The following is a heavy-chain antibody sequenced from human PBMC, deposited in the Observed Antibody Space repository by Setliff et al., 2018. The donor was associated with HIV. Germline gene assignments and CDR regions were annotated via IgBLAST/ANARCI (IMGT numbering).Heavy chain of an antibody. D-gene: IGHD3-22*01. J-gene: IGHJ6*03. V-gene: IGHV1-8*01. CDR1: GYTFTNYD. CDR3: ARNPDTSGYLYYYYYMDV. CDR2: MSPKSGYT. Sequence: ASVKVSCKASGYTFTNYDINWVRQAPGHGLEWVGWMSPKSGYTDYAQKFQGRVTIIADKSTSTAYMELSSLRSEDTAVYYCARNPDTSGYLYYYYYMDVWGKGTTVTVSS.